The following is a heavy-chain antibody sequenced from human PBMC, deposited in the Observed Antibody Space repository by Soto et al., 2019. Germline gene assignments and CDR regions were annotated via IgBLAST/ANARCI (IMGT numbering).Heavy chain of an antibody. Sequence: QVQLVESGGGLVKPGGSLRLSCATSGFTFTDSYMTWIRQAPGKGLEFVSYISPKGTYKTYADSVKGRFTISRDNAKNLLYLQVNSLSDEDTAVYFCSRGGGGGLFDLWGQGAFVTVSS. CDR2: ISPKGTYK. J-gene: IGHJ5*02. D-gene: IGHD2-21*01. CDR1: GFTFTDSY. V-gene: IGHV3-11*06. CDR3: SRGGGGGLFDL.